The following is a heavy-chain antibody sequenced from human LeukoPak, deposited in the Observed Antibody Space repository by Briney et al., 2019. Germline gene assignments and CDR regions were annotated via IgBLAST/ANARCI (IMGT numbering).Heavy chain of an antibody. J-gene: IGHJ6*02. Sequence: GRSLRLSCAPSGFTFSSYGMHWVRQAPGKGLEWVAVIWYDGSNKYYADSVKGRFTISRDNSKNTLYLQMNSLRAEDTAVYYCARDSYGMDVWGQGTTVTVSS. V-gene: IGHV3-33*01. CDR3: ARDSYGMDV. CDR1: GFTFSSYG. CDR2: IWYDGSNK.